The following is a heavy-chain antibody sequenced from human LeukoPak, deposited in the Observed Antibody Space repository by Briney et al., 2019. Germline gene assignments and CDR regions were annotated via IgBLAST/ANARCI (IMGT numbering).Heavy chain of an antibody. D-gene: IGHD2-15*01. V-gene: IGHV1-2*02. CDR3: ARDWYCSGGSCYHNWFDP. Sequence: ASVKVSCKASGYTFTGYYMHWVRQAPGQGLEWMGWINPNSGGTNYAQKFQGRVTMTRDTSISTAYMELSRLRSDDTAVYYCARDWYCSGGSCYHNWFDPWGQGTLVTVSS. J-gene: IGHJ5*02. CDR1: GYTFTGYY. CDR2: INPNSGGT.